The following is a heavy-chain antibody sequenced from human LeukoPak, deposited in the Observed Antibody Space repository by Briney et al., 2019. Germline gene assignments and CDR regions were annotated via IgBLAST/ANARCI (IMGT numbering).Heavy chain of an antibody. CDR2: ISYDGSNK. CDR1: GFTFSSYG. Sequence: GGSLRLSCAASGFTFSSYGMHWVRQAPGKGLEWVAVISYDGSNKYYADSVKGRFTISRDNSKNTLYLQMNSLRAEDTAVYYCAKDNYDSSGYYYDYWGQGTLVTVSS. D-gene: IGHD3-22*01. J-gene: IGHJ4*02. CDR3: AKDNYDSSGYYYDY. V-gene: IGHV3-30*18.